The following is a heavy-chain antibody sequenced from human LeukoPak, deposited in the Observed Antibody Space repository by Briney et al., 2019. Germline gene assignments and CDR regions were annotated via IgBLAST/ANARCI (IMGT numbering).Heavy chain of an antibody. CDR2: IYPGDSDT. Sequence: GESLKISCKGSGYSFTSYWIGWVRQMPGKGLEWMGIIYPGDSDTRYSPSFQGQVTISADRSISTAYLQWSSLKASDTAMYYCARLRKLVVTNDAFDIWGQGTMVTVSS. CDR1: GYSFTSYW. J-gene: IGHJ3*02. V-gene: IGHV5-51*01. CDR3: ARLRKLVVTNDAFDI. D-gene: IGHD4-23*01.